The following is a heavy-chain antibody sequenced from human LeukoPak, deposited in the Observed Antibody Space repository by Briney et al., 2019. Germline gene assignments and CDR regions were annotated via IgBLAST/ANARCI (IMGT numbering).Heavy chain of an antibody. CDR3: ARAHIGLLDY. V-gene: IGHV4-59*02. CDR1: GDSVSSYY. D-gene: IGHD5-12*01. Sequence: SETLSLTCTVSGDSVSSYYWSWIRQAPGKGLEWIGYIYYSGSTNYNPSLESRVTISVDTSKNQFSLKLSSVTAADTAVYYCARAHIGLLDYWGQGTLVTVSS. CDR2: IYYSGST. J-gene: IGHJ4*02.